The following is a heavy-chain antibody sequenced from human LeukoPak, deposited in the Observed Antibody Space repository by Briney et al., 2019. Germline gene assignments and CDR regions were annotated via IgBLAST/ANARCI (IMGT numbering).Heavy chain of an antibody. CDR1: GGSFSGYY. Sequence: SETLSLTCAVYGGSFSGYYWSWIRQPPGKGLEWIGEINHSGSTSYNPSLKSRVTTSVDTSKNQFSLKLSSVTAADTAVYYCARATRTYYYGSGSYPFDYWGQGTLVTVSS. CDR3: ARATRTYYYGSGSYPFDY. J-gene: IGHJ4*02. D-gene: IGHD3-10*01. CDR2: INHSGST. V-gene: IGHV4-34*01.